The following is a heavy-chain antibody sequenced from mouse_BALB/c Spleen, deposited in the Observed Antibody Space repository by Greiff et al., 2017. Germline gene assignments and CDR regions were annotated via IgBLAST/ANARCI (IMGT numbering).Heavy chain of an antibody. D-gene: IGHD2-1*01. J-gene: IGHJ2*01. CDR3: ARHGRGNYPYFDY. Sequence: EVKLVESGGGLVKPGGSLKLSCAASGFTFSSYTMSWVRQTPEKRLEWVAYISNGGGSTYYPDTVKGRFTISRDNAKNTLYLQMSSLKSEDTAMYYCARHGRGNYPYFDYWGQGTTVTVSS. CDR1: GFTFSSYT. CDR2: ISNGGGST. V-gene: IGHV5-12-2*01.